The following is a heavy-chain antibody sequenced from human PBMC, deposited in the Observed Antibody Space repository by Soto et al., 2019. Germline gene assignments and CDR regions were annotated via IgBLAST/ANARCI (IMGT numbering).Heavy chain of an antibody. CDR3: ARRLGSPGSREGLSGMDA. J-gene: IGHJ6*02. D-gene: IGHD2-15*01. V-gene: IGHV6-1*01. CDR1: GDSVSSNSAA. Sequence: SQTLSLTCAISGDSVSSNSAAWNWIRQSPSRGLEWLGRTYYRSKWYNDDAVSVKSRITINPDTSKNQFSLQLNSVTPEDTAVYYCARRLGSPGSREGLSGMDAWGQGTTVTVSS. CDR2: TYYRSKWYN.